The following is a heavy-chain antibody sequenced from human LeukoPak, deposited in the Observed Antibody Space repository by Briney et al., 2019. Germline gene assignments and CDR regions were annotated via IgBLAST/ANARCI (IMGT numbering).Heavy chain of an antibody. Sequence: PSETLSLTCTVSGGSISNYYWSWIRQPPGKGLEWIGYIYYSGSTNYNPSLKSRVTISVDTSKNQFSLKLSSVTAADTAVYYCARAWSSSFNWFDPWGQGTLVTVSS. D-gene: IGHD6-13*01. CDR2: IYYSGST. CDR3: ARAWSSSFNWFDP. J-gene: IGHJ5*02. V-gene: IGHV4-59*01. CDR1: GGSISNYY.